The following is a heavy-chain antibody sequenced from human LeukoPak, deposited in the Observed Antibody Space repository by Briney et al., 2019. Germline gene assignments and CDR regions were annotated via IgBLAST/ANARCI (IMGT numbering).Heavy chain of an antibody. Sequence: SETLSPTCTVSGYSISSGYYWGWIRQPPGKGLEWIGTIYNSGTTYYNPSLESRVTISIDPSKNQFSLNLSAVTAADTGIYYCARGNYYMDVWGKGTTVTVSS. CDR1: GYSISSGYY. J-gene: IGHJ6*03. CDR3: ARGNYYMDV. CDR2: IYNSGTT. V-gene: IGHV4-38-2*02.